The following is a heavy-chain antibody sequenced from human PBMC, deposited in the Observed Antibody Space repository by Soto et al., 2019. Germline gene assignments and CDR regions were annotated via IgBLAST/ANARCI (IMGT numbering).Heavy chain of an antibody. J-gene: IGHJ6*02. D-gene: IGHD1-26*01. V-gene: IGHV1-69*13. CDR2: IIPIFGTA. Sequence: GASVKVSCKASGVTFSSYAISWVRQAPGQGLEWMGGIIPIFGTANYAQKFQGRVTITADESTSTAYMELSSLRSEDTAVYYCARGLGALYYYGMDVWGQGTTVTVSS. CDR3: ARGLGALYYYGMDV. CDR1: GVTFSSYA.